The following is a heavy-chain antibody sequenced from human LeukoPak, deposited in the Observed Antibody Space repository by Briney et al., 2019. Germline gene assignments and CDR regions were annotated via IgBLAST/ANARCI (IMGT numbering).Heavy chain of an antibody. CDR2: INHSGST. CDR1: GVSFSGYY. D-gene: IGHD3-10*01. Sequence: SETLSLTCAVYGVSFSGYYWSWIRQPPGKGLEWIGEINHSGSTNYNPSLKSRVTISVDTSKNQFSLKLSSVTAADTAVYYCARVYTARGIDYWGQGTLVTVSS. V-gene: IGHV4-34*01. J-gene: IGHJ4*02. CDR3: ARVYTARGIDY.